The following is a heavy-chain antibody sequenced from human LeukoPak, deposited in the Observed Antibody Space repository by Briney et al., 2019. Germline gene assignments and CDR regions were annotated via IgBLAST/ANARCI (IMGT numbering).Heavy chain of an antibody. CDR3: ARGVLEWLFDF. Sequence: SETLSLTCTVSGGPFSSFYWPWISQTAKKGLEWIGRIYPSGSTNYNPSLKNRVTMSIDTSKNQFSLRLTSVTAADTAVYYCARGVLEWLFDFWGQGTLVTVSS. D-gene: IGHD3-3*01. CDR2: IYPSGST. J-gene: IGHJ4*02. CDR1: GGPFSSFY. V-gene: IGHV4-4*07.